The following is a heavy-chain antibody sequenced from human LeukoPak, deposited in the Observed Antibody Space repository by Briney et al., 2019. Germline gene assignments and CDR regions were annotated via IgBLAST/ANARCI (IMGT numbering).Heavy chain of an antibody. CDR1: GFTFSSYS. CDR3: AGARYGSGSYFS. V-gene: IGHV3-48*04. CDR2: ISSSGSTI. Sequence: GGSLRLSCAASGFTFSSYSMNWVRQAPGKGLEWVSYISSSGSTIYYADSVKGRFTISRDNAKNSLYLQMNSLRAEDTAVYYCAGARYGSGSYFSWGQGTLVTVSS. J-gene: IGHJ4*02. D-gene: IGHD3-10*01.